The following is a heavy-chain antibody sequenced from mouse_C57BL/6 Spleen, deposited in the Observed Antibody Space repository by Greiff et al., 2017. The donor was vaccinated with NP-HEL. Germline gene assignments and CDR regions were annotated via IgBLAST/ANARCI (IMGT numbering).Heavy chain of an antibody. Sequence: QVQLQQPGAELVRPGTSVKLSCKASGYTFTSYWMHWVKQRPGQGLEWIGVIDPSDSYTNYNQKFKGKATLTVDTSSSTAYMQLSSLTSEDSAVYYCGRGNWGFAYWGQGTLVTVSA. J-gene: IGHJ3*01. CDR1: GYTFTSYW. V-gene: IGHV1-59*01. CDR2: IDPSDSYT. CDR3: GRGNWGFAY. D-gene: IGHD4-1*01.